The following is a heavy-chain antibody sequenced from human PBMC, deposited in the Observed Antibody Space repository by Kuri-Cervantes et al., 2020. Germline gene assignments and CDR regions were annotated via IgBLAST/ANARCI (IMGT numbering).Heavy chain of an antibody. CDR3: ARGYPYYDILTGYYTGYYMDV. V-gene: IGHV4-34*01. D-gene: IGHD3-9*01. J-gene: IGHJ6*03. CDR1: GGSFSGYY. Sequence: SETLSLTCAVYGGSFSGYYWSWIRQPPGKGLEWIGTIYYSGSTYYNPSLKSRVTISVNPSKNQFSLKLSSVTAADTAVYYCARGYPYYDILTGYYTGYYMDVWGKGTTVTVSS. CDR2: IYYSGST.